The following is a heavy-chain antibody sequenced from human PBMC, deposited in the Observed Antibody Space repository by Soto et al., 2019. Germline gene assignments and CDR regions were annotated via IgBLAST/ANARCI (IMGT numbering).Heavy chain of an antibody. CDR3: PRPRNLITEDPKVGDFDS. Sequence: QITLKESGPTLVKPTQTLTLTCTFSGFSLTTDGVGVGWVRQPPGEALEWLALIYWDDDERYSPSLKTRLTNTKDPSKNQFALIMTNMDPGDSATYSGPRPRNLITEDPKVGDFDSWGKGNLVTVSS. V-gene: IGHV2-5*02. J-gene: IGHJ4*02. CDR2: IYWDDDE. D-gene: IGHD3-10*01. CDR1: GFSLTTDGVG.